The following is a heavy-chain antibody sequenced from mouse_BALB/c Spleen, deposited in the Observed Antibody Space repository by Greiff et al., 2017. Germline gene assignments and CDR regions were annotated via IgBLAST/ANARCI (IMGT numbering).Heavy chain of an antibody. CDR1: GYSITSDYA. V-gene: IGHV3-2*02. CDR3: ARSENYAMDY. J-gene: IGHJ4*01. CDR2: ISYSGST. Sequence: VQLQQSGPGLVKPSQSLSLTCTVTGYSITSDYAWNWIRQFPGNKLEWMGYISYSGSTSYNPSLKSRISITRDTSKNQFFLQLNSVTTEDTATYYCARSENYAMDYWGQGTSVTVSS.